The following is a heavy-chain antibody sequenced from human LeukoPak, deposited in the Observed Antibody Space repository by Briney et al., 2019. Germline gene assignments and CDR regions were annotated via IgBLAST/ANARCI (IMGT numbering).Heavy chain of an antibody. Sequence: KPSETLSLTCAVYGGSFSGYYWSWIRQPPGKGLEWIGEINHSGSTNYNPSLKGRVTISVDTSKNQFSLKLSSVTAADTAVYYCASLNGLDPWGQGTLVTVSS. J-gene: IGHJ5*02. V-gene: IGHV4-34*01. CDR1: GGSFSGYY. CDR3: ASLNGLDP. CDR2: INHSGST. D-gene: IGHD2-8*01.